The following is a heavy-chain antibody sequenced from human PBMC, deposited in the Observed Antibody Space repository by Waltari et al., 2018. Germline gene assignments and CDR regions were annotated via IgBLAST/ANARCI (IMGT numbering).Heavy chain of an antibody. D-gene: IGHD3-16*01. V-gene: IGHV3-30*06. J-gene: IGHJ4*02. Sequence: QVQLVESGGGVVQPGRSRRLSCQASGVPSSSYGLHWVRQAPGKGLEWVAVISYDGSDKYYADSVKCRFTISRDNSKNTLYLQMNSLRAEDTAVYYCARATHYAVPGGDDYWGQGTLVTVSS. CDR1: GVPSSSYG. CDR2: ISYDGSDK. CDR3: ARATHYAVPGGDDY.